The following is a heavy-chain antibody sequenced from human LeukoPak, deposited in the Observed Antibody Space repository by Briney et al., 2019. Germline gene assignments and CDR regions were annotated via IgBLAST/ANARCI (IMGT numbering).Heavy chain of an antibody. J-gene: IGHJ4*02. Sequence: GASMKVSCKASGYTVTRQHMDWVRQAPRDGREWVGIINPRSGSTRHGKNWEGRVTLPTDPSASPAYMELSSLQSKGPGVYNCVRDYYGGHSIGPVYWGQGTVVTVSS. CDR3: VRDYYGGHSIGPVY. CDR1: GYTVTRQH. V-gene: IGHV1-46*04. CDR2: INPRSGST. D-gene: IGHD4-23*01.